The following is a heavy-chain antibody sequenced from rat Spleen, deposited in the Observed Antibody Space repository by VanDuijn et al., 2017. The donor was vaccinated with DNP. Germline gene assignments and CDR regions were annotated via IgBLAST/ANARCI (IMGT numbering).Heavy chain of an antibody. J-gene: IGHJ2*01. D-gene: IGHD1-1*01. CDR3: ARRYYSGSYYFDY. V-gene: IGHV5-58*01. CDR2: INTGGGGTT. CDR1: GFTFSSYW. Sequence: EVQLVESGGGLVQPGRSLKLSCVASGFTFSSYWMFWIRQAPGKGLEWVASINTGGGGTTSYPDSVKGRFTISRDDARNTLSLQMNSLRSEDTATYYCARRYYSGSYYFDYWGQGVMVTVSS.